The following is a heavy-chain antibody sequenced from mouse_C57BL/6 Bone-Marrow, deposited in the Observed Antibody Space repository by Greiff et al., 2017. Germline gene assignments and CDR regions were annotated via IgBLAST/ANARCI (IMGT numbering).Heavy chain of an antibody. CDR1: GYSITSGYY. CDR2: ISYDGSN. V-gene: IGHV3-6*01. J-gene: IGHJ3*01. Sequence: EVKLMESGPGLVKPSQSLSLTCSVTGYSITSGYYWNWIRQFPGNKLEWMGYISYDGSNNYNPSLKNRISITRDTSKNQFFLKLNCVTTEDTATYYCARAHYAAWFAYWGQGTLVTVSA. CDR3: ARAHYAAWFAY. D-gene: IGHD1-1*02.